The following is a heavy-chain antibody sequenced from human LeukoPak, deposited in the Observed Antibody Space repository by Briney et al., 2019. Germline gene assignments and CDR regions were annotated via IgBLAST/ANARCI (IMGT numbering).Heavy chain of an antibody. CDR2: IDWDDDK. D-gene: IGHD6-13*01. CDR3: ARITPAGRQLDY. Sequence: SGPALVKPTQTLTLTRTFSGFSLSTSGMCVSWIRQPPGKALEWLARIDWDDDKYYSTSLKTRLTISKDTSKNQVVLTMTNMDPVDTATYYCARITPAGRQLDYWGQGTLVTVSS. CDR1: GFSLSTSGMC. V-gene: IGHV2-70*11. J-gene: IGHJ4*02.